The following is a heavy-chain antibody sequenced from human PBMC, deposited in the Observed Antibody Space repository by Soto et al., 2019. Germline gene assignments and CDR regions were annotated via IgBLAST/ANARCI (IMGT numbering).Heavy chain of an antibody. D-gene: IGHD2-21*01. CDR2: VHSNRNT. Sequence: PSETLSITCTVSGDSISNYYWAWIRQPPGKGLEWIGYVHSNRNTHHNPSLKSRVTISMDTSKNQFSLNLNSVTAADTAVYYCARLDLSYYYYYGMDVWGQGTTVT. V-gene: IGHV4-59*08. CDR1: GDSISNYY. CDR3: ARLDLSYYYYYGMDV. J-gene: IGHJ6*02.